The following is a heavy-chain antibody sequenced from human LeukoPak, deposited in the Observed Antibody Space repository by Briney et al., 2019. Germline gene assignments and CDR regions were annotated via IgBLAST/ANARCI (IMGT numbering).Heavy chain of an antibody. CDR1: GFTCSSYS. V-gene: IGHV3-21*01. J-gene: IGHJ4*02. Sequence: GGSLRLSCAASGFTCSSYSMNWVRQAPGKELEWVSSISSGSTYIYYADSVKGRFTISRDNAKNSLYLQMNSLRAEDTAVYYCARDFHLVAANPWGQGTLVTVSS. D-gene: IGHD2-15*01. CDR3: ARDFHLVAANP. CDR2: ISSGSTYI.